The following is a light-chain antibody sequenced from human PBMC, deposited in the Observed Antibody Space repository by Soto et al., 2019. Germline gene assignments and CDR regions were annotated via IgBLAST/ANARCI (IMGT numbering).Light chain of an antibody. Sequence: QSALTQPPSASGSPGQSVTISCTGTSSDVGGYNSVSWYQQHPGKAPKLMIYDVSKRPSGVPDRFSGSKSGNTASLTVSGRQAEDEADYFCSSYADSNNLVFGGGTKLTVL. CDR3: SSYADSNNLV. J-gene: IGLJ2*01. CDR1: SSDVGGYNS. V-gene: IGLV2-8*01. CDR2: DVS.